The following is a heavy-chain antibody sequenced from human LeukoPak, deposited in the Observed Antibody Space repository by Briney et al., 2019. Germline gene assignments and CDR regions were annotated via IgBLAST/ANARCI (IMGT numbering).Heavy chain of an antibody. Sequence: GGSLRLFCAASGFTFSNHDMHWVRQAAGKGLGWVSAIGTTGGTYYSGSVRGRFTISRDNAKNSLYLQMNSLRAGDTAVYYCARAGYSSGWFIFDYWGQGTLVTVSS. CDR3: ARAGYSSGWFIFDY. CDR1: GFTFSNHD. J-gene: IGHJ4*02. V-gene: IGHV3-13*04. CDR2: IGTTGGT. D-gene: IGHD6-19*01.